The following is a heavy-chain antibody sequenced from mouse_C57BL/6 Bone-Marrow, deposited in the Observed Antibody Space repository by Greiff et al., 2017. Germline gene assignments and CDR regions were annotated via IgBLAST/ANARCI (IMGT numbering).Heavy chain of an antibody. V-gene: IGHV5-4*01. Sequence: EVQRVESGGGLVKPGGSLKLSCAASGFTFSSYAMSWVRQTPEKRLEWVATISDGGSYTYYPDNVKGRFTITRDNAKNNLYLRMSHLKSEDTAMYYCAREYYDYPYWYFDVWGTGTTLTVSS. CDR2: ISDGGSYT. D-gene: IGHD2-4*01. CDR3: AREYYDYPYWYFDV. CDR1: GFTFSSYA. J-gene: IGHJ1*03.